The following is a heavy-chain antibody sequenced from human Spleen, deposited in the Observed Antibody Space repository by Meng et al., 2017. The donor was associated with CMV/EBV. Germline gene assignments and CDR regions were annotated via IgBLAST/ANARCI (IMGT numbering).Heavy chain of an antibody. CDR3: AKVWVRGVQFYYYYGMDV. D-gene: IGHD3-10*01. CDR1: GFTFSSYA. Sequence: GESLKISCAASGFTFSSYAMSWVRQAPGKGLEWVSAISGSGGSTYYADSVKGRFTISRDNSKNTLYLQMNSLRAEDTAVYYCAKVWVRGVQFYYYYGMDVWGQGTTVTVSS. J-gene: IGHJ6*02. V-gene: IGHV3-23*01. CDR2: ISGSGGST.